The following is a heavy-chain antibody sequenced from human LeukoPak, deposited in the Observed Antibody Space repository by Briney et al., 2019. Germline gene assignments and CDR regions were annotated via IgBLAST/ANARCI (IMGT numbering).Heavy chain of an antibody. D-gene: IGHD6-6*01. CDR3: ARAPAGRPNGWHDY. Sequence: SETLSLTCTVSGGSNSSYFWSWIRQPPGEGLEWIGFIYYSGSTSYNPSLKSRVTISVDTSKNQFSLKLRSVTAADTAVYYCARAPAGRPNGWHDYWGQGTLVTVSS. CDR2: IYYSGST. CDR1: GGSNSSYF. V-gene: IGHV4-59*01. J-gene: IGHJ4*02.